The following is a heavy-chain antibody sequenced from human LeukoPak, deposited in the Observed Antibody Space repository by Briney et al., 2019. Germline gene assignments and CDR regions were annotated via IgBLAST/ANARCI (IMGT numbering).Heavy chain of an antibody. Sequence: GGSLRLSCAASGFTFGSYSMNWVRQAPGKGLEWVSSISSSSSYIYYADSVKGRFTISRDNAKNSLYLQMNSLRAEDTAVYYCASGVDDAFDIWGQGTMVTVSS. J-gene: IGHJ3*02. CDR2: ISSSSSYI. D-gene: IGHD2-8*01. V-gene: IGHV3-21*01. CDR3: ASGVDDAFDI. CDR1: GFTFGSYS.